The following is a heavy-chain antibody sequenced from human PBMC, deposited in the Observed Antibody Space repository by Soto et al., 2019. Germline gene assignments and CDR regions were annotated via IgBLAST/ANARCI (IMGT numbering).Heavy chain of an antibody. CDR3: VRTDLRGGFRCCFLD. J-gene: IGHJ4*02. CDR1: GVSISSIDYY. CDR2: TYHSGST. V-gene: IGHV4-30-4*01. D-gene: IGHD5-18*01. Sequence: PSETLSLTCSVSGVSISSIDYYWILIRQPPGKGLEWVGYTYHSGSTYYKASLKSRITILVDMSKNHFSLKLTSVTAADMAVYYCVRTDLRGGFRCCFLDWGQRTLLSVSS.